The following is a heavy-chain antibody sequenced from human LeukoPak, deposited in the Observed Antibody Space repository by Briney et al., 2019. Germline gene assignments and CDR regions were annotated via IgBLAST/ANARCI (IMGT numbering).Heavy chain of an antibody. V-gene: IGHV3-66*01. CDR1: GFTVSSNY. CDR3: ARDLSPSTYYHYYGMDV. Sequence: PGGSLRLSCAASGFTVSSNYMSWVRQAPGKGLEWDSLIYSGGSTYYADSVKGRFTISRDNSKNTLSLQMNSLRAEDTAVYYCARDLSPSTYYHYYGMDVWGQGTTVTVSS. J-gene: IGHJ6*02. CDR2: IYSGGST.